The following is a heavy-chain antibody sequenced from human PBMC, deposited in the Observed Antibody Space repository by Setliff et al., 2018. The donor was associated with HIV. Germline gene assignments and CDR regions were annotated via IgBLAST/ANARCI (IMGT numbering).Heavy chain of an antibody. CDR3: ARGIGSLPNWENFYYAMDV. CDR2: IYYSGST. J-gene: IGHJ6*04. V-gene: IGHV4-39*01. D-gene: IGHD1-26*01. Sequence: PSETLSLTCTVSGGSISSSSYYWGWIRQPPGKGLEWIGSIYYSGSTYSNPSLKSRVTISADTSKNQISLKLNSVPAADTAVYYCARGIGSLPNWENFYYAMDVWGKGTTVTVST. CDR1: GGSISSSSYY.